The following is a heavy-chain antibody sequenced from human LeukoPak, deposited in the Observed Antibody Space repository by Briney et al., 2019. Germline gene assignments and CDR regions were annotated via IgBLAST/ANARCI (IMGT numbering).Heavy chain of an antibody. V-gene: IGHV3-23*01. D-gene: IGHD3-10*01. CDR1: GFTFSSYE. Sequence: GGSLRLSCAASGFTFSSYEMNWVRQAPGKGLEWVSAISGSGGSTYYADSVKGRFTISRDNSKNTLYLQMNSLRAEDTAVYYCAKEYKIGWFGEFDYWGQGTLVTVSS. CDR2: ISGSGGST. J-gene: IGHJ4*02. CDR3: AKEYKIGWFGEFDY.